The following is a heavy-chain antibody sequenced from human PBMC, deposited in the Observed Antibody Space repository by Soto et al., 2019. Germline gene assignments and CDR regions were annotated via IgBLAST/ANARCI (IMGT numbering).Heavy chain of an antibody. CDR1: GFTFISYC. D-gene: IGHD1-26*01. V-gene: IGHV3-74*01. J-gene: IGHJ4*02. Sequence: PGGSLRLSCAASGFTFISYCIHWVRQAPGKVLLLISHINICLSSTTYADSVKGLFTISRYNANKTLYLQINSLRSEDAAVYYCVREDIGLGIDYWGLGTMVTVSS. CDR3: VREDIGLGIDY. CDR2: INICLSST.